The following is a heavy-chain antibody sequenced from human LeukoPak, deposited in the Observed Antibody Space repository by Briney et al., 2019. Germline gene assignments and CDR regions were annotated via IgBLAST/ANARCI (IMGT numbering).Heavy chain of an antibody. V-gene: IGHV3-30*02. CDR3: AKDVVGATNIDY. J-gene: IGHJ4*02. D-gene: IGHD1-26*01. CDR2: IRYDGSNT. CDR1: GFTFSNYG. Sequence: AGGSLRLSCAASGFTFSNYGIHRVRQAPGKGLEWVAFIRYDGSNTYYADSVKGRFTISRDNSKNTLYLQMNSLRAEDTAIYYCAKDVVGATNIDYWGQGTLVTVSS.